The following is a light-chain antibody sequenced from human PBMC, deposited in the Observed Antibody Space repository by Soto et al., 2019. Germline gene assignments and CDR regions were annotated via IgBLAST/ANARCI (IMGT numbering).Light chain of an antibody. CDR3: QQYHSYSPHT. V-gene: IGKV1-5*01. J-gene: IGKJ2*01. Sequence: DIPMTQSPSTLSASVGDRVTITCRASQSIGRWLAWYQQKPGKAPKLLIYDASTLQGGVPSRFGGSVSGTEFTLTITSLQPDDFATYYCQQYHSYSPHTFCQGTNLESK. CDR2: DAS. CDR1: QSIGRW.